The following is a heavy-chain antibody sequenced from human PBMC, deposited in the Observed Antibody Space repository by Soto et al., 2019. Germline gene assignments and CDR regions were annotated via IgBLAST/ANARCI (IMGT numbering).Heavy chain of an antibody. D-gene: IGHD3-22*01. CDR2: ISAYNGNT. CDR3: ARAVFSYYDSSGYYLTLRHFND. CDR1: GYTFTSYG. Sequence: ASVKVSCKASGYTFTSYGISWVRQAPGQGLEWMGWISAYNGNTNYAQKLQGRVTMTTDTSTSTAYMELRSLRSDDTAVYYCARAVFSYYDSSGYYLTLRHFNDWGQGTLVTVSS. V-gene: IGHV1-18*01. J-gene: IGHJ4*02.